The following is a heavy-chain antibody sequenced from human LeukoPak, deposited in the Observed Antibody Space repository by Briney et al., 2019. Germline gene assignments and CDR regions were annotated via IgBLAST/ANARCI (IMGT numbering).Heavy chain of an antibody. Sequence: QPGGSLRLSCAAPGFTFSSYEMNWVRQAPGKGLEWVSYISSSGSTIYYADSVKGRFTISRDNAKNSLYLQMNSLRAEDTAVYYCARDRRYCSSTSCYPTHYYYYGMDVWGQGTTVTVSS. V-gene: IGHV3-48*03. D-gene: IGHD2-2*01. CDR3: ARDRRYCSSTSCYPTHYYYYGMDV. CDR1: GFTFSSYE. CDR2: ISSSGSTI. J-gene: IGHJ6*02.